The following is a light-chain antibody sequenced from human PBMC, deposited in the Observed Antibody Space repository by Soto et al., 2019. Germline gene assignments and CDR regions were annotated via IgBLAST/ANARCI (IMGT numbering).Light chain of an antibody. CDR2: KAS. CDR1: QSIDSW. CDR3: QQYSNLWT. Sequence: DIQMTQSPSTLSASVGDRVTITCRASQSIDSWLAWHQQKSGEAPKLLIYKASNLESGVPSRFSGSGSGTEFTLTISSLQPDDFATYYCQQYSNLWTFGQGTKVEIK. J-gene: IGKJ1*01. V-gene: IGKV1-5*03.